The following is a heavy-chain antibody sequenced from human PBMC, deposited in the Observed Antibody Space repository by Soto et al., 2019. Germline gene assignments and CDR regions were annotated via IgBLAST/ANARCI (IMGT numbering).Heavy chain of an antibody. Sequence: SGPTLVNPTQTLTLTCTSSGFSLSTSGVGVGWIRQPPGKALEWLALIYWNDDKRYSPSLKSRLTITKDTSKNQVVLTMTNMDPVDTATYYCAHRPGVFVATTSFDYWGQGTLVTISS. CDR1: GFSLSTSGVG. J-gene: IGHJ4*02. CDR3: AHRPGVFVATTSFDY. D-gene: IGHD5-12*01. V-gene: IGHV2-5*01. CDR2: IYWNDDK.